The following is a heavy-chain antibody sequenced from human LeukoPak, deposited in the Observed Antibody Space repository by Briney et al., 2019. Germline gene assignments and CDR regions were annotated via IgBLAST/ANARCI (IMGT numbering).Heavy chain of an antibody. D-gene: IGHD2-15*01. CDR2: IYTSGST. Sequence: SETLSLTCTVSGGSISSGSYYWSWIRQPAGKGLEWIGRIYTSGSTNYNPSLKSRVTISVDTSKNQFSLKLSSVTAADPAVYYCARYLCSGGSCYSGFDYWGQGTLVTVSS. J-gene: IGHJ4*02. CDR3: ARYLCSGGSCYSGFDY. CDR1: GGSISSGSYY. V-gene: IGHV4-61*02.